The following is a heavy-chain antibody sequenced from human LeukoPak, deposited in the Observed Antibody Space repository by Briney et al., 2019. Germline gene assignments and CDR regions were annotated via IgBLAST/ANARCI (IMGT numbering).Heavy chain of an antibody. D-gene: IGHD6-13*01. CDR2: IYYSGST. V-gene: IGHV4-59*08. CDR1: GGSISSYY. J-gene: IGHJ5*02. Sequence: SETLSLTCTVSGGSISSYYWSWIRQPPGKGLEWIGYIYYSGSTNYNPSPKGRVTISVDTSKNQFSLKLSSVTAADTAVYYCARRIAAAAVNWFDPWGQGTLVTVSS. CDR3: ARRIAAAAVNWFDP.